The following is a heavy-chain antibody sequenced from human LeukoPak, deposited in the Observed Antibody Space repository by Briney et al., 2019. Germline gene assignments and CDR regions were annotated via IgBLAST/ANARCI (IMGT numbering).Heavy chain of an antibody. Sequence: ASVKVSCKASGYTFTSYDINWVRQATGQGLEWMGWMNPNSGNTGYAQKFQGRVTITRNTSISTAYVELSSLRTEDTALYYCAKEGGYSYGIDYWGQGTLVTVSS. D-gene: IGHD5-18*01. CDR1: GYTFTSYD. J-gene: IGHJ4*02. CDR3: AKEGGYSYGIDY. CDR2: MNPNSGNT. V-gene: IGHV1-8*03.